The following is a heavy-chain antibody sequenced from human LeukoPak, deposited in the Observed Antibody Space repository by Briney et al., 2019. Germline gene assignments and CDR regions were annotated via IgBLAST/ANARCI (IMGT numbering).Heavy chain of an antibody. CDR3: ARGSIAAAGPSGDY. CDR2: IWYDGSNK. J-gene: IGHJ4*02. V-gene: IGHV3-33*01. Sequence: GGSLRLSCAASGFTFSSYGMHWVRQAPGKGLEWVAVIWYDGSNKYYADSVKGRFTISRDNSKNTLYLQMNSLRAEDTAVYYCARGSIAAAGPSGDYWGQGTLVTVSS. D-gene: IGHD6-13*01. CDR1: GFTFSSYG.